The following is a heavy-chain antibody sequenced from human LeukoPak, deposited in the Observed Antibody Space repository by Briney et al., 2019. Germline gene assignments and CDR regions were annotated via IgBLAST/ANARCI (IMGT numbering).Heavy chain of an antibody. CDR1: GFTFSSYW. D-gene: IGHD3-3*01. CDR2: IKQDGSEK. J-gene: IGHJ3*02. CDR3: ASGYDFWSGYYRAFDI. V-gene: IGHV3-7*01. Sequence: PGGSLRLSCAASGFTFSSYWMSWVRQAPGKGLEWVANIKQDGSEKYYVDSVKGRFTISRDNAKNSLYLQMNRLRAEDTAVYYCASGYDFWSGYYRAFDIWGQGTMVTVSS.